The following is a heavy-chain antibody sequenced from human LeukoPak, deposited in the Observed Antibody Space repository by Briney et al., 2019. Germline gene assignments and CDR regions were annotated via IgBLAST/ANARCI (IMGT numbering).Heavy chain of an antibody. Sequence: SETLSLTRAVYGGSFSGYYWSWIRQPPGKGLEWIGEINHSGSTNYNPSLKSRVTISVDTSKNQFSLKLSSVTAADTAVYYCARVSHITGTIDYWGQGTLVTVSS. CDR1: GGSFSGYY. J-gene: IGHJ4*02. CDR2: INHSGST. CDR3: ARVSHITGTIDY. D-gene: IGHD1-7*01. V-gene: IGHV4-34*01.